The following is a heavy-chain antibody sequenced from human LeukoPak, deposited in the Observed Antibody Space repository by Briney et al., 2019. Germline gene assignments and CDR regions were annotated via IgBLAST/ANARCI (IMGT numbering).Heavy chain of an antibody. J-gene: IGHJ3*02. V-gene: IGHV4-39*01. CDR2: IYYSGST. Sequence: SETLSLTCTVSGGSISSSSYYWGWIRQPPGKGLEWIGSIYYSGSTYYNPSLKSRVTISVDTSKNQFSLKLNSVTAADTAVYYCARRYCSGGSCALGAFDIWGQGTMVTVSS. D-gene: IGHD2-15*01. CDR1: GGSISSSSYY. CDR3: ARRYCSGGSCALGAFDI.